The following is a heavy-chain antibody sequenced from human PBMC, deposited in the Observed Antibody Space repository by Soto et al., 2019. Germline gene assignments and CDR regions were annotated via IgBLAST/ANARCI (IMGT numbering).Heavy chain of an antibody. CDR2: IYYSGST. Sequence: TSETLSLTCTVSGGSISSGGYYWSWIRQHPGKGLEWIGYIYYSGSTYYNPSLKSRVTISVDTSKNQFSLKLSSVTAADTAVYYCARSDSSSWNEERYNWFDPWGQGTLVTVSS. CDR1: GGSISSGGYY. D-gene: IGHD6-13*01. J-gene: IGHJ5*02. V-gene: IGHV4-31*03. CDR3: ARSDSSSWNEERYNWFDP.